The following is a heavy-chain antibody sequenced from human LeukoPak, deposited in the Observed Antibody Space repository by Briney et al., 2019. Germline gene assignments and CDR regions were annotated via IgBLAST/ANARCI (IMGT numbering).Heavy chain of an antibody. D-gene: IGHD3-22*01. Sequence: PGGSLRLSCAASGFTFSSYGMHWVRQAPGKGLEWVAVISYDGSNKYYADSVKGRFTISRDNSKNTLYLRMNSLRAEDTAVYYCARGGHYYDSSGYPIDYWGQGTLVTVSS. CDR2: ISYDGSNK. CDR1: GFTFSSYG. V-gene: IGHV3-30*03. CDR3: ARGGHYYDSSGYPIDY. J-gene: IGHJ4*02.